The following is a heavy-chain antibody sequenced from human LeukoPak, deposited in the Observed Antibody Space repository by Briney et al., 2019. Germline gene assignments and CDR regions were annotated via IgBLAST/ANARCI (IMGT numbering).Heavy chain of an antibody. Sequence: GGSLRLSCAASGFTFSNAWMSWVRQAPGKGLEWVGRIKSKTDGGTTDYAAPVKGRSTISRDDSKNTLYLQMNSLKTEDTAVYYCTTDLSFGLGTNWGQGTLVTVSS. CDR1: GFTFSNAW. D-gene: IGHD3-16*01. V-gene: IGHV3-15*01. CDR3: TTDLSFGLGTN. CDR2: IKSKTDGGTT. J-gene: IGHJ4*02.